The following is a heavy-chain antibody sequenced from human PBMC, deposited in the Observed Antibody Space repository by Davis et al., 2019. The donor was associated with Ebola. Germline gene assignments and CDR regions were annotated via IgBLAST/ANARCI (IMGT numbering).Heavy chain of an antibody. J-gene: IGHJ4*02. V-gene: IGHV3-74*01. CDR2: INSDGRTT. D-gene: IGHD6-13*01. Sequence: HTGGSLRLSCAASEFTFSSYWMHWVRQAPGKGLVWVSRINSDGRTTAYADSVKGRFTISRDNAKNSLYLQMNSLRDEDTAVYYCARGSSILDYWGQGTLITVSS. CDR3: ARGSSILDY. CDR1: EFTFSSYW.